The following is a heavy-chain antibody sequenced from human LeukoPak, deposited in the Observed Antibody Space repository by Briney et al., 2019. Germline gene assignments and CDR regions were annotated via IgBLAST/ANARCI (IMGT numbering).Heavy chain of an antibody. CDR3: ARQNLLLWFGELLGPQSGYYYGMDV. CDR2: ISAYNGNT. CDR1: GGTFSSYA. D-gene: IGHD3-10*01. V-gene: IGHV1-18*01. Sequence: ASVKVSCKASGGTFSSYAISWVRQAPGQGLEWIGWISAYNGNTNYAQKLQGRVTMTTDTSTSTAYMELRSLRSDDTAVYYCARQNLLLWFGELLGPQSGYYYGMDVWGQGTTVTVSS. J-gene: IGHJ6*02.